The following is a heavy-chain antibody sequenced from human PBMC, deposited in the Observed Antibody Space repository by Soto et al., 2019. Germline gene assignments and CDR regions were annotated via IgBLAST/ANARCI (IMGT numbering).Heavy chain of an antibody. V-gene: IGHV3-30-3*01. J-gene: IGHJ6*02. CDR1: GFTFGSYA. CDR3: ARGGRGGTTRRGYYYYGMDV. D-gene: IGHD1-7*01. CDR2: ISYDGGNK. Sequence: PGGSLRLSCAASGFTFGSYAMHWVRQAPDKGLEWVAVISYDGGNKVYADSVRGRFTISRDNSGKTLYLQMNSLRTDDSAVFFCARGGRGGTTRRGYYYYGMDVWGRGTTVTVSS.